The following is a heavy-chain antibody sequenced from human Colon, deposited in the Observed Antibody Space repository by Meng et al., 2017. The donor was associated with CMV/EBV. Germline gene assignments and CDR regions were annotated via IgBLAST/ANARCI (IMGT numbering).Heavy chain of an antibody. CDR1: GFTVSSNY. CDR2: IYSCGST. D-gene: IGHD3-3*01. J-gene: IGHJ4*02. Sequence: GESLKISCAASGFTVSSNYMSWVRQAPGKGLEWVSVIYSCGSTYYADSVKGRFTISRDNSKNTLYLQVNSLRAEDTAVYFCANVLEWLSDWGQGTLVTVSS. V-gene: IGHV3-66*03. CDR3: ANVLEWLSD.